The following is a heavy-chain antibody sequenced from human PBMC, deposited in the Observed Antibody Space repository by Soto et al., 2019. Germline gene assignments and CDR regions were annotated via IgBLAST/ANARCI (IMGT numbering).Heavy chain of an antibody. CDR2: ISWNSGSI. D-gene: IGHD6-13*01. V-gene: IGHV3-9*01. Sequence: PGGSLRLSCAASGFTFDAYAMHWVRQAPGKGLEWVSGISWNSGSIGYADSVKGRFTISRDNAKNSLYLQMNSLRAEDTASYYCAKDISIAAAEHYFDYWGQGTLVTVSS. CDR1: GFTFDAYA. CDR3: AKDISIAAAEHYFDY. J-gene: IGHJ4*02.